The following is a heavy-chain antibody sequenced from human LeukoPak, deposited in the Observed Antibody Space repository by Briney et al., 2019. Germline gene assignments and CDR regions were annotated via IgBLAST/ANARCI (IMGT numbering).Heavy chain of an antibody. CDR2: ISSSSSNI. J-gene: IGHJ6*02. CDR3: ARDNIGYYAMDV. V-gene: IGHV3-11*04. D-gene: IGHD3-16*01. Sequence: GGSLRLSCAASGFTFSDYYMSWIRQAPGKGLEWVSYISSSSSNIYYADSVKGRFTISRDYAKDSLYLQMNSLRAEDTAVYYCARDNIGYYAMDVWGQGTTVTVSS. CDR1: GFTFSDYY.